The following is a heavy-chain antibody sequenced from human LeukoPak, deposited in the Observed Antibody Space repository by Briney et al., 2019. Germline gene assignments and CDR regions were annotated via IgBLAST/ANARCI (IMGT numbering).Heavy chain of an antibody. CDR2: ISGSGGST. V-gene: IGHV3-23*01. Sequence: PGGSLRLSCAASGFTFSSYAMSWVRQAPGKGLEWVSAISGSGGSTYYADSVKGRFTISRDNSKNTLYLQMNSLRAEDTAVYYCARGGYCSGGSCYSDSDYWGQGTLVTVSS. D-gene: IGHD2-15*01. CDR3: ARGGYCSGGSCYSDSDY. J-gene: IGHJ4*02. CDR1: GFTFSSYA.